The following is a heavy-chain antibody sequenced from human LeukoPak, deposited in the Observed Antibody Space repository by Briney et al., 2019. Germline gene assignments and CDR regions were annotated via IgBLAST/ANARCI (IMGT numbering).Heavy chain of an antibody. CDR2: INAGNGNT. D-gene: IGHD3-22*01. CDR1: GYTFTSYA. V-gene: IGHV1-3*01. Sequence: ASVKVSCKASGYTFTSYAMHWVRQAPGQRLEWMGWINAGNGNTKYSQKFQGRVTITRDTSASTAYMELRSLRSDDTAVYYCAKVYDSSGYYPYYFDYWGQGTLVTVSS. CDR3: AKVYDSSGYYPYYFDY. J-gene: IGHJ4*02.